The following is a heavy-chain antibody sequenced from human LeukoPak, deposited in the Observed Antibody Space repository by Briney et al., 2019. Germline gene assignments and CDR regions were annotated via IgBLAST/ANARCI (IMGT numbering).Heavy chain of an antibody. Sequence: SGGSLRLSCAASGFTVSSNYMSWVRQAPGKGLEWVSVIYSGGSTYYADSVKGRFTISRDNSKNTPYLQMNSLRAEDTAVYYCAARYSSSLDVWGQGTTVTVSS. CDR3: AARYSSSLDV. V-gene: IGHV3-66*02. J-gene: IGHJ6*02. CDR2: IYSGGST. CDR1: GFTVSSNY. D-gene: IGHD6-13*01.